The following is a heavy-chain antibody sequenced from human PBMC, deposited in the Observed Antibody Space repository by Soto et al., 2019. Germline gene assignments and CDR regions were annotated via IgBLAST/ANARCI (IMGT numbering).Heavy chain of an antibody. CDR3: ARQRWQWLGENAFDI. J-gene: IGHJ3*02. V-gene: IGHV4-61*05. CDR1: GVSISSSSYY. CDR2: IYYSGST. Sequence: SETLSLCSTVSGVSISSSSYYGGRIRQPPGKGLEWIGYIYYSGSTNYNPSLKSRVTISVDTSKNQFSLKLSSVTAADTAVYYCARQRWQWLGENAFDIWGQGTMVTVSS. D-gene: IGHD6-19*01.